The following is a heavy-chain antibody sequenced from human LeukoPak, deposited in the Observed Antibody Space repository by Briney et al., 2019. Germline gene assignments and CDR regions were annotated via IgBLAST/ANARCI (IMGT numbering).Heavy chain of an antibody. Sequence: NPSETLSLTCAVSGGSISNSYWTWIRQSPGTGLGYVAYVYDSGRTNYNPSLKSRATISIDTTKNQISLRLTSVTTADTAVYYCAKNQLLDEDVFNVWGQGTMVTVSS. CDR3: AKNQLLDEDVFNV. V-gene: IGHV4-59*01. CDR1: GGSISNSY. J-gene: IGHJ3*01. CDR2: VYDSGRT. D-gene: IGHD1-1*01.